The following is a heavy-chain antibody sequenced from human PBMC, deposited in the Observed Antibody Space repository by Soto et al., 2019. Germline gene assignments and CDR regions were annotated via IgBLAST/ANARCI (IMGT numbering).Heavy chain of an antibody. J-gene: IGHJ6*02. CDR2: ISSGSIYI. Sequence: GGSLRLSCAASGFTFSTYSRNWVRQAPGKGLEWVSSISSGSIYIYHADSVKGRFTISRDNSKNSLYLQMNSLRAEDTAVYYCARPHGSSGWDYYYGMDVWGQGTTVTVYS. CDR3: ARPHGSSGWDYYYGMDV. D-gene: IGHD6-19*01. V-gene: IGHV3-21*01. CDR1: GFTFSTYS.